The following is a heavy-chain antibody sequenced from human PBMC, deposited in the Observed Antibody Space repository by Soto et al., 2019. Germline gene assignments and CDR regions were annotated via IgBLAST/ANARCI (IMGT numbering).Heavy chain of an antibody. V-gene: IGHV1-18*01. CDR1: GYGFTTYG. CDR2: ISAHNGNT. Sequence: QVNLVQSGAEVKKPGASVKVSCKGSGYGFTTYGTTWVRQAPGQGLEWMAWISAHNGNTNYAQKVQGRVTVTRDTSTSTAYMELRSLRYDDTAVYYCARGRYGDYWGQGALVTVSS. D-gene: IGHD1-1*01. CDR3: ARGRYGDY. J-gene: IGHJ4*02.